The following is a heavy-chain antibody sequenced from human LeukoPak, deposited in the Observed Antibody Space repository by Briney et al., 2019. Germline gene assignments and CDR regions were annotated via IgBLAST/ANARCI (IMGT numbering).Heavy chain of an antibody. V-gene: IGHV4-59*01. CDR2: IYDGEST. J-gene: IGHJ3*02. CDR1: GGSISSYY. CDR3: ARHSAHSSTNDAFDI. Sequence: SETLSLTCTVSGGSISSYYWSWIRQPPGKGLEWIGCIYDGESTNYNPSLKSRVTILIDTSKNQFSLKLSSVTAADTAVYYCARHSAHSSTNDAFDIWGQGTMVTVSS. D-gene: IGHD6-13*01.